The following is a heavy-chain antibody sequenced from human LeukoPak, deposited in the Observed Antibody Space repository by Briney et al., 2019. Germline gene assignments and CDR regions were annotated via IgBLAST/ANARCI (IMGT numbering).Heavy chain of an antibody. CDR2: IHTSGST. CDR1: GVSISSYY. CDR3: AKHYMGSSYNHGLDC. D-gene: IGHD3-10*01. V-gene: IGHV4-4*07. Sequence: KPSETLSLTCTVSGVSISSYYWSWIRQPAGKGLEWIGRIHTSGSTNYNPSLKSRVTMSVDTSKNQFSLKLSSVTAADTAVYYCAKHYMGSSYNHGLDCWGQGTLVTVSS. J-gene: IGHJ4*02.